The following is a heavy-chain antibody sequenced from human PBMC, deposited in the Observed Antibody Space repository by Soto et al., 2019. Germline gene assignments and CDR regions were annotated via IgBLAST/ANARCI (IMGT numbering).Heavy chain of an antibody. CDR1: GFTLSNYS. CDR2: ITTDGSTT. CDR3: ARERERVIFDS. J-gene: IGHJ4*02. V-gene: IGHV3-74*01. Sequence: GRSLRLSCAVSGFTLSNYSMRCVRQTTGKGLVWVSRITTDGSTTTYEDSVGGRFTISRDNAKNTLYLQMNSLSAEDSAVYYGARERERVIFDSWGKGNLDTGS.